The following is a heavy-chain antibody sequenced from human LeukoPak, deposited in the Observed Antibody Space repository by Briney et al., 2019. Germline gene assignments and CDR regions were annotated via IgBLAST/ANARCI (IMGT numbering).Heavy chain of an antibody. Sequence: PSETLALTCTVPGVSLSSYYRTWIRQPPGEGLGGFGYIYYSGSTNYNPSLKSRVTISVDTSKNQFSLKLSSVTAADTAVYYCARALQPGVYAFDIWGQGTMVTVSS. CDR3: ARALQPGVYAFDI. CDR2: IYYSGST. CDR1: GVSLSSYY. J-gene: IGHJ3*02. D-gene: IGHD6-13*01. V-gene: IGHV4-59*01.